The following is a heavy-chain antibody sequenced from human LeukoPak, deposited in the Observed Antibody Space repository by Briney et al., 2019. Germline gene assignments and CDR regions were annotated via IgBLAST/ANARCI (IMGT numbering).Heavy chain of an antibody. V-gene: IGHV3-64*01. D-gene: IGHD6-19*01. J-gene: IGHJ3*02. Sequence: GGSLRLSCVASGFTFSNYAMHWVRQAPGKGLEYVSAITGNGGSTYYANSVKGRFTISRDNSKNTLYLQMNSLRAEDTAVYYCAKMYSSGVDAFDIWGQGTMVTVSS. CDR3: AKMYSSGVDAFDI. CDR2: ITGNGGST. CDR1: GFTFSNYA.